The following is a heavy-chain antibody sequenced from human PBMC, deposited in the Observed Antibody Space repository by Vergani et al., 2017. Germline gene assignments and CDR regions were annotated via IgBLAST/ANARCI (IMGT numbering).Heavy chain of an antibody. V-gene: IGHV3-74*01. Sequence: EVQLVESGGGLVQPGGSLRLSCAASGFTFGSYWMHWVRQAPGKGLVWVSRINSDGSSTSYADSVKGRFTISRDNAKNTLYLQMNSLRAEDTAVYYCAREVFGWLGAWFDPWGQGTLVTVSS. CDR3: AREVFGWLGAWFDP. CDR1: GFTFGSYW. J-gene: IGHJ5*02. CDR2: INSDGSST. D-gene: IGHD3-3*01.